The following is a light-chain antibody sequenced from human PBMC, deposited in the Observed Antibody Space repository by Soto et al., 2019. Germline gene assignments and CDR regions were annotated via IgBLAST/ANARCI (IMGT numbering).Light chain of an antibody. CDR1: QGIRNF. Sequence: DIQMTQSPTSLSASVGDRVTITCRASQGIRNFVAWYQQKPGKAPKLLIYAASTLQSGVPSRFSGSGSGTDFTLTSNSLQPEDVATYSCQEYSSVPVFGPGTKVEIK. J-gene: IGKJ3*01. V-gene: IGKV1-27*01. CDR2: AAS. CDR3: QEYSSVPV.